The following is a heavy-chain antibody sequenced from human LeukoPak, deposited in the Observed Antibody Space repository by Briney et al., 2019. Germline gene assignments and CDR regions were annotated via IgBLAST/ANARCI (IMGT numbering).Heavy chain of an antibody. CDR2: IGPGGDT. CDR1: GFSFTAYS. CDR3: ARNLGPFDV. D-gene: IGHD3-16*01. J-gene: IGHJ3*01. Sequence: GGSLRLSCAASGFSFTAYSMNWVRQAPGRGLEWISYIGPGGDTYYADSVTGRFTVSRDTAKNSLYLQMNGLRVEDTAVYYCARNLGPFDVRGHGTMVTVSS. V-gene: IGHV3-48*01.